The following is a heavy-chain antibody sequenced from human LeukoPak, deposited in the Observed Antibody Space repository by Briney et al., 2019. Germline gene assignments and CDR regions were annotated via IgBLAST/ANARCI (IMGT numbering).Heavy chain of an antibody. CDR2: IKQDGSEK. D-gene: IGHD2-2*02. J-gene: IGHJ4*02. CDR3: ASTFCSSTSCYTGPFDY. V-gene: IGHV3-7*01. Sequence: RTGGSLRLSCAASGFTFSSYWMSWVRQAPGKGLEWVANIKQDGSEKYYVDSVKGRFTISRDNAKNSLYLQMNSLRAEDTAVYYCASTFCSSTSCYTGPFDYWGQGTLVTVSS. CDR1: GFTFSSYW.